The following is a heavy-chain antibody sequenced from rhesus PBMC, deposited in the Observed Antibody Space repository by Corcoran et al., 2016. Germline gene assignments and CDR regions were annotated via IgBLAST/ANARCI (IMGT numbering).Heavy chain of an antibody. CDR1: GFSLTPSGMG. CDR3: ARYYNIWTGYLNTFDF. J-gene: IGHJ3*01. D-gene: IGHD3-3*01. Sequence: QVTLKESGPALVKPTQTLTLTCTYSGFSLTPSGMGVGWIRQPPGKALEWLALIYWDDDKRYSTSLKSRITITKDTSKNQVVLTMTNMDPVDTATYYCARYYNIWTGYLNTFDFWGQGLRVTVSS. V-gene: IGHV2-174*01. CDR2: IYWDDDK.